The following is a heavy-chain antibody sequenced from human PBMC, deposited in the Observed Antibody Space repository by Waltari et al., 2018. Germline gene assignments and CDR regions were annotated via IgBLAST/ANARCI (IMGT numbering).Heavy chain of an antibody. V-gene: IGHV4-39*01. CDR2: IYYSGRT. CDR3: ARHRCMLKREPRENWFDP. J-gene: IGHJ5*02. D-gene: IGHD2-8*01. CDR1: GGSISSSSYY. Sequence: QLQLQESGPGLVKPSETLSLTCTVSGGSISSSSYYWGWIRQPPGKGLEWIGSIYYSGRTYYNPSLKSRVTISVDTSKNQFSLKLSSVTAADTAVYYCARHRCMLKREPRENWFDPWGQGTLVTVSS.